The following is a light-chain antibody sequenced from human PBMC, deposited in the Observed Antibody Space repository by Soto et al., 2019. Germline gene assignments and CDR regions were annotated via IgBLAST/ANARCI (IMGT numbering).Light chain of an antibody. J-gene: IGKJ1*01. CDR2: GAS. V-gene: IGKV3-20*01. CDR3: QQYGNSPWT. Sequence: EIVLTQSPGTLSLSPGERATLSCRASQSVSSNYLAWYQQKPGQAPRLLIYGASIRATGIPDRFSGSGSGTDFTLSIIRLEPEDSAVYYCQQYGNSPWTFGQGTKVEIK. CDR1: QSVSSNY.